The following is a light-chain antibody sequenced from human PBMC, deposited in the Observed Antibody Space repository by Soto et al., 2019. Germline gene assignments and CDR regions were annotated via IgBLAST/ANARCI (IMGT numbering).Light chain of an antibody. J-gene: IGKJ1*01. CDR1: QSISTY. Sequence: DIQMTQSPSSLSASVGDRVTITCRASQSISTYLSWYQQKPGKAPSLLIYAASTLQSGVPSRFSGSGSGTIFTLPISCLQLEVFEIYYCQQSYIVLTGTFGQGTKVDI. V-gene: IGKV1-39*01. CDR2: AAS. CDR3: QQSYIVLTGT.